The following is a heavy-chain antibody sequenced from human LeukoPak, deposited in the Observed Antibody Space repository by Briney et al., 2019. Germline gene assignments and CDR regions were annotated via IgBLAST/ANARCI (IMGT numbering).Heavy chain of an antibody. CDR3: ARGEGQWLNLFDY. J-gene: IGHJ4*02. D-gene: IGHD6-19*01. CDR2: ISSSGSTI. V-gene: IGHV3-48*04. CDR1: GFTFSSYW. Sequence: PGGSLRLSCAASGFTFSSYWMNWVRQAPGKGLEWVSYISSSGSTIYYADSVKGRFTISRDNAKNSLYLQMNSLRAEDTAVYYCARGEGQWLNLFDYRGQGTLVTVSS.